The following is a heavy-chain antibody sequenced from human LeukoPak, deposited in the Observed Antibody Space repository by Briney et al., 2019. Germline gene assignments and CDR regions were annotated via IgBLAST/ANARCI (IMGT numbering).Heavy chain of an antibody. J-gene: IGHJ4*02. D-gene: IGHD3-9*01. Sequence: GGSLRLSCATSGFTFTTYWMNWVRQAPGKGPEWVANINPDGTEKFYGDSVKGRFTISRDNAKNSLFLQMDSLRAEDTAVYYCAKEDDKFDYWGQGTLVTVSS. CDR2: INPDGTEK. V-gene: IGHV3-7*03. CDR3: AKEDDKFDY. CDR1: GFTFTTYW.